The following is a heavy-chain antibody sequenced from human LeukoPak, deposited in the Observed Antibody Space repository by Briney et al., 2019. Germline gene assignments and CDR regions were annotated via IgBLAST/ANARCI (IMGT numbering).Heavy chain of an antibody. CDR2: TYPGDSDT. CDR3: ARPTRNSIAAAGSDAFDI. D-gene: IGHD6-13*01. CDR1: GYSFTSYW. Sequence: GESLQISCKGSGYSFTSYWIGWVRQMPGKGLEWMGITYPGDSDTRYSPSFQGQVTISADKSISTAYLQWSSLKASDTAMYYCARPTRNSIAAAGSDAFDIWGQGTMVTVSS. J-gene: IGHJ3*02. V-gene: IGHV5-51*01.